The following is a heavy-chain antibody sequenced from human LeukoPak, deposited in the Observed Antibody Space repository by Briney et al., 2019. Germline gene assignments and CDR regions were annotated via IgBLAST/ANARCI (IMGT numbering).Heavy chain of an antibody. Sequence: GGSLRLSCAASGFTFSSYAMSWVRQAPGKGLEWVSAISGSGGSTYYADPVKGRFTISRDNSKNTLYLQMNSLRAEDTAVYYCAKGHRITMIVVVIETDYWGQGTLVTVSS. V-gene: IGHV3-23*01. D-gene: IGHD3-22*01. CDR3: AKGHRITMIVVVIETDY. CDR2: ISGSGGST. J-gene: IGHJ4*02. CDR1: GFTFSSYA.